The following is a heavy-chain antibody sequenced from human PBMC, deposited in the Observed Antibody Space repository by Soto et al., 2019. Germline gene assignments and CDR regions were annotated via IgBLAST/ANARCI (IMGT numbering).Heavy chain of an antibody. CDR3: AEGVKAVTDWAFDI. V-gene: IGHV3-30-3*01. Sequence: QVQLVESGGGVVQPGRSLRLSYAASGFTFSSYAMHWVRQAPGKGLEWVAVISYDGSNKYYADSVKGRFTISRDNSKNTLYLQMNSLRAEDTAVYYCAEGVKAVTDWAFDIWGQGTMVTVSS. CDR2: ISYDGSNK. CDR1: GFTFSSYA. J-gene: IGHJ3*02. D-gene: IGHD3-9*01.